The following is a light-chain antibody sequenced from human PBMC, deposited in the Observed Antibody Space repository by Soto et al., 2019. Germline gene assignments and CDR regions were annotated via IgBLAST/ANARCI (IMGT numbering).Light chain of an antibody. J-gene: IGKJ5*01. CDR1: QDISNY. Sequence: DIQLTQSPSFLSASVGDRVTITCWASQDISNYLAWYQQKPGKAPNLLIYVASTLQSGVPSRFSGSGSGTEFTLTISSLQPEDLATYYCQQLFSFPPTFGQGTRLEIK. CDR2: VAS. CDR3: QQLFSFPPT. V-gene: IGKV1-9*01.